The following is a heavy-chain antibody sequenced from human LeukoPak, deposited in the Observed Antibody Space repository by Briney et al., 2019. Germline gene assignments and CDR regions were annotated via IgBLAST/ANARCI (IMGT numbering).Heavy chain of an antibody. CDR1: GFTFTCYP. J-gene: IGHJ3*02. D-gene: IGHD6-13*01. CDR2: ISGSGGST. Sequence: GGPLRLSCAASGFTFTCYPMIWARQAPGKGREWLSVISGSGGSTYSAESVKGRFTISRDNSKNTLYMQMNSLRAEDTAVYYCARMGIAGTYDAFDIRGQGTMVTVSS. CDR3: ARMGIAGTYDAFDI. V-gene: IGHV3-23*01.